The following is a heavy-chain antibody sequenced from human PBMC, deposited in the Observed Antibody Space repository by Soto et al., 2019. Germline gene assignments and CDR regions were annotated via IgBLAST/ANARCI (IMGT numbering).Heavy chain of an antibody. V-gene: IGHV3-30-3*01. J-gene: IGHJ4*02. CDR1: GFTFSSYA. Sequence: GESLKISCAASGFTFSSYAMHWVHQAPGKGLEWVAVTSFDGSNRYYADSVKGRFTISRDNSNNTLYLQVNSLEPEDTAVYYCARDRIVGATFDYWGQGTLVTVSS. CDR2: TSFDGSNR. D-gene: IGHD1-26*01. CDR3: ARDRIVGATFDY.